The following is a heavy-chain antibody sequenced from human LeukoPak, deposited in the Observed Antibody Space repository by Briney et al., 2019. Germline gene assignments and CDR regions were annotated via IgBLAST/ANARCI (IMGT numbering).Heavy chain of an antibody. CDR3: ARTSGYSSGWYDY. Sequence: ASVKVSCKASGGTFSSYAISWVRQAPGQGLEWMGGIIPIFGTANYAQKFQGRVTITADESTSTVYMELSSLRSEDTAVYYCARTSGYSSGWYDYWGQGTLVTVSS. V-gene: IGHV1-69*13. CDR1: GGTFSSYA. CDR2: IIPIFGTA. D-gene: IGHD6-19*01. J-gene: IGHJ4*02.